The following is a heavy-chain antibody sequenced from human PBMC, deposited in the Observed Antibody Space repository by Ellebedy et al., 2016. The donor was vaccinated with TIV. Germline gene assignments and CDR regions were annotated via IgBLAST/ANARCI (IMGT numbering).Heavy chain of an antibody. Sequence: ASVKVSCKTSGYTFTDYLIHWVRQAPGQGLEWLGWINAGNGNTKYSEKFQDRVTLSRDTSASTASMQLKSLRSYDTAMYYCATQQTVAGSSNEYWGQGNLVSVSS. CDR1: GYTFTDYL. V-gene: IGHV1-3*01. CDR3: ATQQTVAGSSNEY. J-gene: IGHJ4*01. CDR2: INAGNGNT. D-gene: IGHD6-19*01.